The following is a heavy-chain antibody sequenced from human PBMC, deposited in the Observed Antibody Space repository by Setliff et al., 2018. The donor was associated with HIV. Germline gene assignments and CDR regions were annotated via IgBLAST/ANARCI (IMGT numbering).Heavy chain of an antibody. Sequence: SGGSLRLSCAASGFSLSYYRMNWVRQAPGKGLEWVANIEQDGSEKYYVDSVKGRFTIPRDNTKNSLYLQMDSLRAEDTAVYYCARDRGWEQHWNAFDIWGQGTMVTVSS. J-gene: IGHJ3*02. CDR1: GFSLSYYR. CDR3: ARDRGWEQHWNAFDI. CDR2: IEQDGSEK. V-gene: IGHV3-7*03. D-gene: IGHD1-26*01.